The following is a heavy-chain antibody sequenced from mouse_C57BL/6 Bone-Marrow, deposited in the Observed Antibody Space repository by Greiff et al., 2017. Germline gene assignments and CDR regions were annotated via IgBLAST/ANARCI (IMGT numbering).Heavy chain of an antibody. Sequence: EVKLVESGGGLVKPGGSLKLSCAASGFTFSSYAMSWVRQTPEKRLEWVATISDGGSYTYYPDNVKGRFTISRDNAKNNLYLQMSHLKSEDTAMYYCARARWPGFAYWGQGTLVTVSA. V-gene: IGHV5-4*03. J-gene: IGHJ3*01. CDR1: GFTFSSYA. CDR2: ISDGGSYT. CDR3: ARARWPGFAY. D-gene: IGHD3-1*01.